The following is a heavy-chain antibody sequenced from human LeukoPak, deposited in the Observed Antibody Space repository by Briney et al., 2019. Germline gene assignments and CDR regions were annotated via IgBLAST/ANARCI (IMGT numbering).Heavy chain of an antibody. V-gene: IGHV1-18*01. CDR2: SSVYNGNT. CDR1: GYTFTIYE. D-gene: IGHD2-2*01. Sequence: GASVKVSCKSSGYTFTIYEISWVRQAPGQGPEWMGWSSVYNGNTNYAQNLQGRGTMTTDISTSTAYMELRSLRSDDTAVYYCARNAVSCSSTSCYSFDPWGQGTLVTVSS. CDR3: ARNAVSCSSTSCYSFDP. J-gene: IGHJ5*02.